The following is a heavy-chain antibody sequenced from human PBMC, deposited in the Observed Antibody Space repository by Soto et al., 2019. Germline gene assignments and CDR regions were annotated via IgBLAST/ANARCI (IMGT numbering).Heavy chain of an antibody. J-gene: IGHJ4*02. CDR2: MNPNSGNT. CDR1: GYTFTSYD. D-gene: IGHD3-10*01. V-gene: IGHV1-8*01. CDR3: ARAHEEAYYYGSGSSGIDY. Sequence: ASVKVSCKASGYTFTSYDINWVRQATGQGLEWMGWMNPNSGNTGYAQKFQGRVTMTRNTSISTAYMELSSLRSEDTAVYYCARAHEEAYYYGSGSSGIDYWGQGTLVTVSS.